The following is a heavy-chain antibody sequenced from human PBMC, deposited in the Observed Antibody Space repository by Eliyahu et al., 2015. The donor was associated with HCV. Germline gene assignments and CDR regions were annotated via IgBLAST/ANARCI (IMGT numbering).Heavy chain of an antibody. J-gene: IGHJ4*02. CDR2: ITPIFGTA. CDR3: ARGSQEISSIVSPWSY. Sequence: QVQLVQSGAEVKKPGSSVKVSCKASGGIFSRYDISWVRQAPGQGLEWMGGITPIFGTASYAQKFQGRVTITADKSTNTAYMELNSLRSEDTAVYYCARGSQEISSIVSPWSYWGQGTLVTVSS. V-gene: IGHV1-69*06. CDR1: GGIFSRYD. D-gene: IGHD3-16*02.